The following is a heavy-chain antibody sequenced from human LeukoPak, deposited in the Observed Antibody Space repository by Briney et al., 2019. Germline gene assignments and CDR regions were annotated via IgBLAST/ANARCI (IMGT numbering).Heavy chain of an antibody. CDR1: GFTFSGSA. Sequence: GGSLRLSCAASGFTFSGSAMHWVRQASGKGLEWVGRIRSKANSYATAYAASVKGRSTISRDDSKNTAYLQMNSLKTEDTAVYYCTRRGELERLSLFDYCGQGTLVTVSS. CDR3: TRRGELERLSLFDY. CDR2: IRSKANSYAT. V-gene: IGHV3-73*01. D-gene: IGHD1-1*01. J-gene: IGHJ4*02.